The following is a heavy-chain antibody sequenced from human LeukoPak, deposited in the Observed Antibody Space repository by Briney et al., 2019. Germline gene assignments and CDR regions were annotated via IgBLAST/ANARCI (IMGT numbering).Heavy chain of an antibody. V-gene: IGHV3-30-3*01. CDR2: ISYDGSDK. CDR1: GFTFSSYA. J-gene: IGHJ6*02. CDR3: ARELVRGVNYYYGMDV. Sequence: PGRSLRLSCAASGFTFSSYAMHWVRQAPGRGLEWVAVISYDGSDKYYADSVKGRFTISRDNSKNTLYLQMNSLRAEDTAVYYCARELVRGVNYYYGMDVWGQGTTVTVSS. D-gene: IGHD3-10*01.